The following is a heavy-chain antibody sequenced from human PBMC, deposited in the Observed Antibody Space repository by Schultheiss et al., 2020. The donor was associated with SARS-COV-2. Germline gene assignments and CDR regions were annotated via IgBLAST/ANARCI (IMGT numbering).Heavy chain of an antibody. V-gene: IGHV3-23*01. CDR1: GFTFSSYA. CDR3: ARDSDSSGYYEGPDY. Sequence: GGSLRLSCEASGFTFSSYAMTWVRQAPGKGLEWVSAITRTGISTYYADSVKGRFTISRDNSKNTLYLQMNSLRAEDTAVYYCARDSDSSGYYEGPDYWGQGTLVTVSS. D-gene: IGHD3-22*01. CDR2: ITRTGIST. J-gene: IGHJ4*02.